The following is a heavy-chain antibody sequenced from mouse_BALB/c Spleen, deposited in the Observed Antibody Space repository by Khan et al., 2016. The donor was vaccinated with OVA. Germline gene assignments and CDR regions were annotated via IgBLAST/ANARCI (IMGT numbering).Heavy chain of an antibody. D-gene: IGHD2-14*01. V-gene: IGHV3-8*02. Sequence: EVQLQESGPSLVKPSQTLSLTCSVTGGSITSGYWSWIRKFPGNKLEYMGYMIYSGNTHYNPSLKSRISITRHTSKNQYYLQLNSVTTEDTATYYCARSTYRYAFAYWGQGTLVTVSA. CDR3: ARSTYRYAFAY. CDR2: MIYSGNT. J-gene: IGHJ3*01. CDR1: GGSITSGY.